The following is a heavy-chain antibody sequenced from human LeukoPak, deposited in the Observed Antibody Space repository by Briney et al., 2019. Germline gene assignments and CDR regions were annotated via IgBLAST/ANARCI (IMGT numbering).Heavy chain of an antibody. Sequence: GGSLRLSCAASGFTFSSYWMHWVRHTPGKGLVWVSRIKGDGSSTSYADSVKGRFTISRDNAKNSLYLQMNSLRAEDTAVYYCARDLIAAAGYNFDYWGQGTLVTVSS. V-gene: IGHV3-74*01. CDR2: IKGDGSST. CDR1: GFTFSSYW. J-gene: IGHJ4*02. CDR3: ARDLIAAAGYNFDY. D-gene: IGHD6-13*01.